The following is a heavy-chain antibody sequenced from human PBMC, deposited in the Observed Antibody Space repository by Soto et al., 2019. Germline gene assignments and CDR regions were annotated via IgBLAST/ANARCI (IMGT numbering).Heavy chain of an antibody. CDR3: ARGGGLDD. Sequence: QVQLVQSGAEVKKPGASVKVSCKASGYSFTSFPIHWVRQAPGQGLECMGWINAANGYTRYSQKFQGRVTITRDTSATTAYMDLSSLTSEDTAVYYCARGGGLDDWGQGTLITLSS. V-gene: IGHV1-3*01. CDR1: GYSFTSFP. D-gene: IGHD3-10*01. CDR2: INAANGYT. J-gene: IGHJ4*02.